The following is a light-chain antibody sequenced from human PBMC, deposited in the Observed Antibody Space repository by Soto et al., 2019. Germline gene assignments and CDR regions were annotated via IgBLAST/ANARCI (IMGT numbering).Light chain of an antibody. CDR1: SGHSSYI. J-gene: IGLJ2*01. Sequence: QLVLTQSSSASASLGSSVKLTCTLSSGHSSYIIAWHQQQPGKAPRYLMKLEVSGSYNYGRGVPDLFSGSSSWADRYLTISNLQFEDEADYYCETWDNNILVFGGGTKVTVL. V-gene: IGLV4-60*02. CDR3: ETWDNNILV. CDR2: LEVSGSY.